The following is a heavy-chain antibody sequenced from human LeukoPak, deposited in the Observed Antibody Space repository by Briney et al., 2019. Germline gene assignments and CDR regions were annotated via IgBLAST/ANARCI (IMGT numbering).Heavy chain of an antibody. CDR1: EYSFTSYW. D-gene: IGHD3-22*01. CDR3: ARSSMIVASDY. Sequence: GESLKISCKGSEYSFTSYWIGWVRQMPGKGLEWMGIIYPGDSDTRYSPSFQGQVTISADKSITTAYLQWSSLKASDTAMYYCARSSMIVASDYWGQGTLVTVSS. CDR2: IYPGDSDT. J-gene: IGHJ4*02. V-gene: IGHV5-51*01.